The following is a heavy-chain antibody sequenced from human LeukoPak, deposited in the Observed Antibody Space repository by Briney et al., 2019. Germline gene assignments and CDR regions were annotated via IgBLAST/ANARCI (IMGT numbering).Heavy chain of an antibody. CDR2: ISYDGSNK. CDR3: AKGEVGDYGYYFDY. J-gene: IGHJ4*02. V-gene: IGHV3-30*18. D-gene: IGHD4-17*01. CDR1: GFTFSTYA. Sequence: GGSLRLSCAVSGFTFSTYAMNWVRQAPGKGLEWVAVISYDGSNKYYADSVKGRFTISRDNSKNTLYLQMNSLRAEDTAVYYCAKGEVGDYGYYFDYWGQGTLVTVSS.